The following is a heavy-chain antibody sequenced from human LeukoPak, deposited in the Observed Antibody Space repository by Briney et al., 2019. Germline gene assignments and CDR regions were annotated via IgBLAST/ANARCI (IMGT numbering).Heavy chain of an antibody. CDR2: IYPDDSDT. Sequence: KPGESLKISCKGSGYSFSSYWIGWVHQMPGKGLEWMGIIYPDDSDTRYSPSFQGQVTISADKSISTAYLQWSSLKASDTAMYYCARHRKDIGFDSWGQGTLVTVSS. D-gene: IGHD2-15*01. V-gene: IGHV5-51*07. CDR3: ARHRKDIGFDS. CDR1: GYSFSSYW. J-gene: IGHJ4*02.